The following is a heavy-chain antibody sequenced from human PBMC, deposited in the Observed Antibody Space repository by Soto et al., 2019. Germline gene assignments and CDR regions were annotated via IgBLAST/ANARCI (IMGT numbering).Heavy chain of an antibody. CDR3: AKDVRSSSSWFGYYYYYYGMDV. CDR1: GFTFSSYG. CDR2: ISYDGSNK. Sequence: GGSLRLSCAASGFTFSSYGMHWVRQAPGKGLEWVAVISYDGSNKYYADSVKGRFTISRDNSKNTLYLQMNSLRAEDTAVYYCAKDVRSSSSWFGYYYYYYGMDVWGQGTTVTVSS. J-gene: IGHJ6*02. D-gene: IGHD6-6*01. V-gene: IGHV3-30*18.